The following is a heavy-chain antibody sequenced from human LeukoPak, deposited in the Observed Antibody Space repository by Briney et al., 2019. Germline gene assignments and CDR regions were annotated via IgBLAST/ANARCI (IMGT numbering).Heavy chain of an antibody. CDR3: ARDPSYYDILTGYRNAFDI. CDR1: GYTFTGYY. J-gene: IGHJ3*02. Sequence: ASVKVSCKASGYTFTGYYMHWVRQAPGQGLEWMVWINPNSGGTNYAQKFQGRVTMTRDTSISTAYMELSRLRSEDTAVYYCARDPSYYDILTGYRNAFDIWGQGTMVTVSS. CDR2: INPNSGGT. D-gene: IGHD3-9*01. V-gene: IGHV1-2*02.